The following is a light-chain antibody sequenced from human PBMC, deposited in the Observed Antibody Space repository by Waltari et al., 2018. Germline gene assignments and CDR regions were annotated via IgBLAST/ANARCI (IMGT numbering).Light chain of an antibody. J-gene: IGLJ1*01. CDR1: SSDVGGYNY. Sequence: QSALTQPASVSGSPGQSITISCTGTSSDVGGYNYVSWYQQHPGKAPKLMIYDVSKRPAGFSNRFSGSKSGNTASLTISGLQAEYEADYYCCSYAGSSTFVFGTGTKVTVL. V-gene: IGLV2-23*02. CDR3: CSYAGSSTFV. CDR2: DVS.